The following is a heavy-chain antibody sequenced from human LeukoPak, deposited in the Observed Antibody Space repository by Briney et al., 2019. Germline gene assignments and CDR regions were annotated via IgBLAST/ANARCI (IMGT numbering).Heavy chain of an antibody. CDR1: GFTFEEYG. CDR3: ARRAMIVAATPAVDY. Sequence: GGSLRLSCAASGFTFEEYGMSWVRQSPAKGLEWISGIDWTGGSTRYADSVKGRFTISRNNAKNSLYLQMNSLRADDTALYYCARRAMIVAATPAVDYWGQGTLVTVSS. CDR2: IDWTGGST. D-gene: IGHD3-22*01. V-gene: IGHV3-20*04. J-gene: IGHJ4*02.